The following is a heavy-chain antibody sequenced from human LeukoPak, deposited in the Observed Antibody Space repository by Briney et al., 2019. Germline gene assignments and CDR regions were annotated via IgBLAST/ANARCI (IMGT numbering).Heavy chain of an antibody. CDR1: GFTFSSYS. J-gene: IGHJ4*02. CDR2: ISSSSSYI. Sequence: PGGSLRLSCAASGFTFSSYSMNWVRQAPGKGLEWVSSISSSSSYIYYADSVKGRFTISRDNAKNSLYLQMNSLRAEDTAVYYCARDSYGYAHFDYWGQGTLVTVSS. D-gene: IGHD5-18*01. V-gene: IGHV3-21*01. CDR3: ARDSYGYAHFDY.